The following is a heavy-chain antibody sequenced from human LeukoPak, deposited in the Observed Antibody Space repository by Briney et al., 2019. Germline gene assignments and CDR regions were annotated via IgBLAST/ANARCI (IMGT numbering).Heavy chain of an antibody. CDR1: GATFSSYA. CDR3: ARDGEMATIYFDY. D-gene: IGHD5-24*01. CDR2: IIPIVGIA. Sequence: SVKVSCKASGATFSSYALSWVRQAPGQGLEWMGTIIPIVGIANYAQKFQGRATITADKSTSTAYMELSSLRSEDTAVYYCARDGEMATIYFDYWGQGTLVTVSS. J-gene: IGHJ4*02. V-gene: IGHV1-69*04.